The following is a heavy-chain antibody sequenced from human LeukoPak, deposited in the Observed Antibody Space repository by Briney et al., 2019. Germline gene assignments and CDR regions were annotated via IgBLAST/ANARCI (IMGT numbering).Heavy chain of an antibody. CDR2: IIPILGIA. Sequence: SVKVSCKASGGTFSSYAISWVRQAPGQGLEWMGRIIPILGIANYAQKFQGRVTITADKSTSTAYMELSSLRSEDTAVYYCARDTSRHGPHSIWGQGTLATVSS. V-gene: IGHV1-69*04. CDR3: ARDTSRHGPHSI. J-gene: IGHJ4*02. D-gene: IGHD2-21*01. CDR1: GGTFSSYA.